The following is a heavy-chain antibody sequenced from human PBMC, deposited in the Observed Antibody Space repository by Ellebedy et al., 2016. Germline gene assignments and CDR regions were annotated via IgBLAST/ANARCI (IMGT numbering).Heavy chain of an antibody. Sequence: ASVKVSCKASGYTFTSNGISWVRQAPGQGLEWMGWISTHSGNTNYAQKLQGRVTMTTDTSTSTAYMELRSLRSDDTAVYYCARDRQVREQLVGLDYWGQGTLVTVSS. V-gene: IGHV1-18*01. D-gene: IGHD6-6*01. CDR2: ISTHSGNT. CDR3: ARDRQVREQLVGLDY. CDR1: GYTFTSNG. J-gene: IGHJ4*02.